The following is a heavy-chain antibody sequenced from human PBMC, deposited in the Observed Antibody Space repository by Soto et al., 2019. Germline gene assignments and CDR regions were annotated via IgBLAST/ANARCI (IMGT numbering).Heavy chain of an antibody. D-gene: IGHD3-10*01. J-gene: IGHJ4*02. Sequence: GGSLRLSCAASGFTFSSYAMHWVRQAPGKGLEWVAVISYDGSNKYYADSVKGRFTISRDNSKNTLYLQMNSLRAEDTAVYYCARATPPTLYGSGSYRYWGQGTLVTVSS. CDR2: ISYDGSNK. CDR3: ARATPPTLYGSGSYRY. V-gene: IGHV3-30-3*01. CDR1: GFTFSSYA.